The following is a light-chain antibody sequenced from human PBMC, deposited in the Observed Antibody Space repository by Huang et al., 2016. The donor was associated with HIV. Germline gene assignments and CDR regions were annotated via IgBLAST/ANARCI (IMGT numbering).Light chain of an antibody. CDR3: QQYYSALGLT. V-gene: IGKV1-NL1*01. Sequence: DIQMTQSPSSLSASVGDRVTITCRASQGITNSLAWYQQKPGEAPKLLLYAASRLETGVPSRFSGSGSGTHFTLTISSRQPEDFATYYGQQYYSALGLTFGGGTKVDIK. CDR2: AAS. CDR1: QGITNS. J-gene: IGKJ4*01.